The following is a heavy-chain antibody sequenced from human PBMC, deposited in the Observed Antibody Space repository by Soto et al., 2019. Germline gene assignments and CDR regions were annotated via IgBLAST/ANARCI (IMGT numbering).Heavy chain of an antibody. CDR2: IYYSGST. CDR3: ARDRRYYDSSGYSSFDY. V-gene: IGHV4-31*03. D-gene: IGHD3-22*01. Sequence: SETLSLTCTVSGGSISIGGYYWSWIRQHPGKGLEWIGYIYYSGSTYYNPSLKSRVTISVDTSKNQFSLKLSSVTAAETAVYYCARDRRYYDSSGYSSFDYWGQGTLVTVSS. CDR1: GGSISIGGYY. J-gene: IGHJ4*02.